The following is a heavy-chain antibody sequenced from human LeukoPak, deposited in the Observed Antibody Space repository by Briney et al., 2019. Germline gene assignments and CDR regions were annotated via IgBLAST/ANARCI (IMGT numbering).Heavy chain of an antibody. J-gene: IGHJ5*02. V-gene: IGHV1-2*02. CDR3: ARDSGRQQLVRSYWFDP. D-gene: IGHD6-13*01. Sequence: ASVKVSCKASGYTFTSYGISWVRQAPGQGLEWMGWINPNSGGTNYAQKFQGRVTMTRDTSISTAYMELSRLRSDDTAVYYCARDSGRQQLVRSYWFDPWGQGTLVTVSS. CDR2: INPNSGGT. CDR1: GYTFTSYG.